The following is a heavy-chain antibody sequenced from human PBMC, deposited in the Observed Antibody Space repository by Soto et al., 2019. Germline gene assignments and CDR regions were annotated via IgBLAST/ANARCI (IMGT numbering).Heavy chain of an antibody. CDR1: GFTFSSYG. D-gene: IGHD5-12*01. Sequence: QVQLVESGGGVVQPGRSLRLSCAASGFTFSSYGMHWVRQAPGKGLEWVAVISYDGSNKYYADSVKGRFTISRDNSKNTLYLHMNSLRAGDTAVYYWAKGRAGGWLQFNNWFDPCGKGTLFPVSS. V-gene: IGHV3-30*18. CDR2: ISYDGSNK. J-gene: IGHJ5*02. CDR3: AKGRAGGWLQFNNWFDP.